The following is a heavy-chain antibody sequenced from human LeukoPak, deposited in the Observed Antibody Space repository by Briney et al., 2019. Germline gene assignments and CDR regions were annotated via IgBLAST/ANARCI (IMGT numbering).Heavy chain of an antibody. D-gene: IGHD2-15*01. CDR3: AKQLGYCSDGSCYFPY. CDR1: GFTFSSSA. V-gene: IGHV3-23*01. CDR2: ISASGGST. Sequence: PGGSLRLSCAASGFTFSSSAMSWVRQVPGKGLEWVSGISASGGSTYYADSVKGRFTISRDNSKNTLYLQMNSLRAEDTAVYYCAKQLGYCSDGSCYFPYWGQGTLVTVSS. J-gene: IGHJ4*02.